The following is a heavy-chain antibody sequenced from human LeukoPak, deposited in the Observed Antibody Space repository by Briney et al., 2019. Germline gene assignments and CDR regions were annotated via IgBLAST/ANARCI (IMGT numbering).Heavy chain of an antibody. Sequence: ASVKVSCKASGYTFTGYYMHWVRQAPGQGLEWKGWSNPNSGGTNYAQKFQGRVTMTRDTSTSTVYMELSSLRSEDTAVYYCARREGGSYPFDYWGQGTLVTVSS. CDR2: SNPNSGGT. CDR1: GYTFTGYY. V-gene: IGHV1-2*02. J-gene: IGHJ4*02. CDR3: ARREGGSYPFDY. D-gene: IGHD1-26*01.